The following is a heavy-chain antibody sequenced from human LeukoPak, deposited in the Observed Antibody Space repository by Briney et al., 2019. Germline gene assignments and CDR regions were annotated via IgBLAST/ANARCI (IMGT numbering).Heavy chain of an antibody. J-gene: IGHJ4*02. Sequence: NPGGSLRLSCVASGFTFSDYYMNWIRQAPGKGLEWVSSITASSTYIYYADSVKGRFTISRDNVEKSVYLQMNSLRAEDTAVYYCAREYYYDEDAGNYWGQGILVTVSS. CDR1: GFTFSDYY. V-gene: IGHV3-11*06. D-gene: IGHD3-22*01. CDR2: ITASSTYI. CDR3: AREYYYDEDAGNY.